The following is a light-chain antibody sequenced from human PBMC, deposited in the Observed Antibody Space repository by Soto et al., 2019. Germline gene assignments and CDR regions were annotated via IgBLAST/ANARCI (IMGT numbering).Light chain of an antibody. CDR2: DAS. Sequence: DIQMTQSPSTLSASVGDRVTITCRASQSISSWLAWYQQKPGKAPKFLIYDASRLESGVPSRFSGSGSGTEFTLTISSLQPDDFATYYCQHYNSYSEAFGQGTKVDIK. V-gene: IGKV1-5*01. J-gene: IGKJ1*01. CDR3: QHYNSYSEA. CDR1: QSISSW.